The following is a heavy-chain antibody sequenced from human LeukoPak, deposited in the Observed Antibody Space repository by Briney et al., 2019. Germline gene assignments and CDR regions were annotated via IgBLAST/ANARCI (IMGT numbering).Heavy chain of an antibody. CDR1: GGSISSSSYY. J-gene: IGHJ5*02. V-gene: IGHV4-39*01. CDR3: ARPNYYGSGSYELDP. Sequence: SETLSLTCIVSGGSISSSSYYCGWIRQPPGKGLEGIGSIYYSGSTYYNPSLKSRVTISVGTSKNKFSLKLSSVTAADTAVYYCARPNYYGSGSYELDPWGQGTLVTVSS. D-gene: IGHD3-10*01. CDR2: IYYSGST.